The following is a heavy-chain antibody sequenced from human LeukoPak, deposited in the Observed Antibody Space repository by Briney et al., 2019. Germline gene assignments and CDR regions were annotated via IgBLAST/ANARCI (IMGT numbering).Heavy chain of an antibody. D-gene: IGHD3-22*01. J-gene: IGHJ4*02. V-gene: IGHV4-39*01. Sequence: KPSETLSLTCTVSGGSISSSGYYCGWIRHPPGKGLEWIGSIYYSGSTYDNPSLKSRVTISVDTSKNQFSLRLSSVTAADTAVYYCARSTYYDLDYWGQGSLLTVSS. CDR2: IYYSGST. CDR3: ARSTYYDLDY. CDR1: GGSISSSGYY.